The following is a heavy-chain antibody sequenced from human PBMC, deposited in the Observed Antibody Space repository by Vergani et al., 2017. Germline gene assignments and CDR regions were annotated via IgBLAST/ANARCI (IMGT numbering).Heavy chain of an antibody. Sequence: EVQLVQSGAEVKKPGESLKISCKGSGYSFTSYWIGWVRQMPGKGLEWMGIIYPGDSDTRYSPSFQGQVTISADMSISTAYLQWSSLKSSDTAMYYCARVAPDYDDSSGYQGSYYYYGMDVWGQGTTVTVSS. V-gene: IGHV5-51*01. CDR1: GYSFTSYW. D-gene: IGHD3-22*01. J-gene: IGHJ6*02. CDR3: ARVAPDYDDSSGYQGSYYYYGMDV. CDR2: IYPGDSDT.